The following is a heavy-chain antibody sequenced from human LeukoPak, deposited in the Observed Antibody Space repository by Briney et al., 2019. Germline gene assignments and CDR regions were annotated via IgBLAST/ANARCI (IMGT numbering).Heavy chain of an antibody. J-gene: IGHJ4*02. Sequence: GGSLRLSCAASRFTFSSYAMSWVRQAPGKGLEWVSAISGSGGSTYYADSVKGRFTISRDNSKNTLYLQMNSLRAEDTAVYYCAKGGIVGATSAISDYWGQGTLITVSS. CDR1: RFTFSSYA. CDR3: AKGGIVGATSAISDY. V-gene: IGHV3-23*01. D-gene: IGHD1-26*01. CDR2: ISGSGGST.